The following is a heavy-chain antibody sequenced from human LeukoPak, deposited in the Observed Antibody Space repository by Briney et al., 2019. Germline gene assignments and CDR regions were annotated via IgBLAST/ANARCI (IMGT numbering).Heavy chain of an antibody. J-gene: IGHJ6*02. CDR3: ARCFWSGYPYYYYGMDV. CDR1: GGSFSGYY. CDR2: INHSGST. D-gene: IGHD3-3*01. V-gene: IGHV4-34*01. Sequence: SETLSLTCAVYGGSFSGYYWSWIRQPPGKGLEWIGEINHSGSTNYNPSLKSRVTISVDTSKNQFSLKLSSVTAADTAVYYCARCFWSGYPYYYYGMDVWGQGTTVTVSS.